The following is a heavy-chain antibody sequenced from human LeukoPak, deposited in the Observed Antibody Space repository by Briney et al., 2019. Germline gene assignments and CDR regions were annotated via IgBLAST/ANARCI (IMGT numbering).Heavy chain of an antibody. CDR3: ARSTYYSGWYSSGWKGDFDY. V-gene: IGHV4-34*01. CDR1: GGPFSGYY. CDR2: INHSGST. J-gene: IGHJ4*02. Sequence: SETLSLTCAVYGGPFSGYYWSWIRQPPGKGLEWIGEINHSGSTNYNPSLKSRVTISVDTSKNQFSLKLSSVTAADTAVYYCARSTYYSGWYSSGWKGDFDYWGQGTLVAVSS. D-gene: IGHD6-19*01.